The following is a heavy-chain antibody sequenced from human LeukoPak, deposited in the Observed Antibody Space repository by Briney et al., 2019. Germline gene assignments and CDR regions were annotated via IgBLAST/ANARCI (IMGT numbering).Heavy chain of an antibody. CDR3: ARAALSGYSYGSYFDY. V-gene: IGHV4-34*01. J-gene: IGHJ4*02. Sequence: SETLSLTCAVYGGSFSGYYWSWIRKPPGKGLEWIGEISHSGSTNYNPSLKSRVTISVDTSKNQFSLKLSSVTAADTAVYYCARAALSGYSYGSYFDYWGQGTLVTVSS. CDR2: ISHSGST. D-gene: IGHD5-18*01. CDR1: GGSFSGYY.